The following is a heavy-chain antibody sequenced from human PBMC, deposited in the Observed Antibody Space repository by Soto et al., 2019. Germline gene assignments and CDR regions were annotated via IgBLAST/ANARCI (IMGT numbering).Heavy chain of an antibody. J-gene: IGHJ4*02. CDR2: IIPMFGIA. D-gene: IGHD4-17*01. Sequence: QVQLVQSGAEVKKPGSSVKVSCTASGGASSTYTISWLRQTPGQGLEWMGRIIPMFGIAKYPQKFQDRLTITADRSSHTAYMELGSLGSDDTAVYYCARGTPVPTYFFDSWGQGTLLTVSS. CDR3: ARGTPVPTYFFDS. CDR1: GGASSTYT. V-gene: IGHV1-69*02.